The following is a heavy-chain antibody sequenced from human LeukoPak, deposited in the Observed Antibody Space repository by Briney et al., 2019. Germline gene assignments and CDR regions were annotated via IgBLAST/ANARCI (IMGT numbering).Heavy chain of an antibody. CDR1: GYTFTSYG. J-gene: IGHJ4*02. V-gene: IGHV1-18*01. D-gene: IGHD5-18*01. CDR3: ATGIPGVPGSYGYYFDY. Sequence: GASVKVSCKASGYTFTSYGISWVRQAPGQGLEWMGWISAYNGNTNYAQKLQGRVTMTTDTSTSTAYMELRSLRSDDTAVYYCATGIPGVPGSYGYYFDYWGQGTLVTVSS. CDR2: ISAYNGNT.